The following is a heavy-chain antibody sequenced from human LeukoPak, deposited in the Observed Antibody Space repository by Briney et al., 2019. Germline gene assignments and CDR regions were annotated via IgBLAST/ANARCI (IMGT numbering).Heavy chain of an antibody. Sequence: GGSLRLSCAASGFTFSSYAMHWVRQAPGKGLEWAAVISYDGSNKYYADSVKGRFTISRDNSKNTLYLQMNSLRAEDTAVYYCARERGGYDPFDYWGQGTLVTVSS. CDR1: GFTFSSYA. CDR2: ISYDGSNK. CDR3: ARERGGYDPFDY. D-gene: IGHD5-12*01. J-gene: IGHJ4*02. V-gene: IGHV3-30*04.